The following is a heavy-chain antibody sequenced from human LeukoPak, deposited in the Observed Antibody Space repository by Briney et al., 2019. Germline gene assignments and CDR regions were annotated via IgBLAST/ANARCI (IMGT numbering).Heavy chain of an antibody. CDR2: ISGSGGFT. J-gene: IGHJ4*02. V-gene: IGHV3-23*01. Sequence: GGSLRLSCAVSGFTFGSYAMSWVRQAPGKVLEWVSGISGSGGFTYYADSVKGRFTISRDNSKNTLNLQMNSLRVEDTALYYCAKTYTSGWFFDYWGQGTLVTVSS. CDR1: GFTFGSYA. CDR3: AKTYTSGWFFDY. D-gene: IGHD6-19*01.